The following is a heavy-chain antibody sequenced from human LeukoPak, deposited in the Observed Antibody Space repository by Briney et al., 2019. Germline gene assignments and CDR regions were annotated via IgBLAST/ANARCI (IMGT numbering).Heavy chain of an antibody. V-gene: IGHV3-30*02. CDR2: ILHDGTNK. CDR3: AKDSRGPYDILTGPYYHMDV. J-gene: IGHJ6*03. CDR1: GFTFGSYS. Sequence: PGGSLRLSCAASGFTFGSYSMNWVRQAPGKGLEWVAFILHDGTNKYFSDSVKGRFTISRDNSKNTLYLQMNSLRPEDTAMYYCAKDSRGPYDILTGPYYHMDVWGKGTTVTISS. D-gene: IGHD3-9*01.